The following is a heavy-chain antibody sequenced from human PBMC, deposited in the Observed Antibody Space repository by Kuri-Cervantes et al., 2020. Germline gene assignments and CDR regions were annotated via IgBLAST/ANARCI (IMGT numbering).Heavy chain of an antibody. J-gene: IGHJ4*02. V-gene: IGHV3-15*01. Sequence: GGSLRLSCAVFGLTFSNAWMSWVRQAPGKGLEWVGRIKSKTDGGTTDYAAPVKGRFTISRDDSTNTLYVQMSSLKTEDTGVYYCTAHHDNVATSDFDYWGQGTLVTVSS. D-gene: IGHD5-12*01. CDR2: IKSKTDGGTT. CDR1: GLTFSNAW. CDR3: TAHHDNVATSDFDY.